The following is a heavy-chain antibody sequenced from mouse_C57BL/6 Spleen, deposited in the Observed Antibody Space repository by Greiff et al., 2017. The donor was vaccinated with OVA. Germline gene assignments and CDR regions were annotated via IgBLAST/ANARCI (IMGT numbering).Heavy chain of an antibody. CDR3: ARGYYGSSYEWYFDV. V-gene: IGHV2-2*01. Sequence: VQGVESGPGLVQPSQSLSITCTVSGFSLTSYGVHWVRQSPGKGLEWLGVIWSGGSTDYNAAFISRLSISKDNSKSQVFFKMNSLQADDTAIYYCARGYYGSSYEWYFDVWGTGTTVTVSS. D-gene: IGHD1-1*01. J-gene: IGHJ1*03. CDR2: IWSGGST. CDR1: GFSLTSYG.